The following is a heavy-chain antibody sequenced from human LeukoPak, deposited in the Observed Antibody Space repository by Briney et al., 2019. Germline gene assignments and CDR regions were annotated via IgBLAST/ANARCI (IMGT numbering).Heavy chain of an antibody. CDR3: AKDRRTATHAFDI. CDR2: ISWNSGSI. Sequence: PGRSLRLSCAASGFTFDDYAMHWVRQAPGEGLEWVSGISWNSGSIGYADSVKGRFTISRDNAKNSLYLQMNSLRAEDTALYYCAKDRRTATHAFDIWGQGTMVTVSS. D-gene: IGHD2-21*02. CDR1: GFTFDDYA. J-gene: IGHJ3*02. V-gene: IGHV3-9*01.